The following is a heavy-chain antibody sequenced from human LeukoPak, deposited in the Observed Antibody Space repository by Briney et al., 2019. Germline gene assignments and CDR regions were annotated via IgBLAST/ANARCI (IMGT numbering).Heavy chain of an antibody. CDR3: ARVGYDFWSGYYGNNFDY. Sequence: PSETLSLTCTVSGGSISSGDYYWSWIRQPPGKGLEWIGYIFFSGRSYYNPSLKSRVTISVDTSKNQFSLKLSSVTAADTAVYYCARVGYDFWSGYYGNNFDYWGQGTLVTVSS. J-gene: IGHJ4*02. CDR1: GGSISSGDYY. D-gene: IGHD3-3*01. V-gene: IGHV4-30-4*08. CDR2: IFFSGRS.